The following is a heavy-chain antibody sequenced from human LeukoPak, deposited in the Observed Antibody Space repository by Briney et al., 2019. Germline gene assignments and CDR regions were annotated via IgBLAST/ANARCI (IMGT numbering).Heavy chain of an antibody. V-gene: IGHV4-39*01. CDR2: MYYSGST. CDR1: GGSISSSSYY. CDR3: ASHMFYYDSTALRY. Sequence: SETLSLTCTVSGGSISSSSYYWGWIRQPPGKGLEWIGSMYYSGSTYYNPSVTIRVTISVDTSKNQFSLNLTSVTAADTAVYYCASHMFYYDSTALRYWGQGTLVTVSS. D-gene: IGHD3-22*01. J-gene: IGHJ4*02.